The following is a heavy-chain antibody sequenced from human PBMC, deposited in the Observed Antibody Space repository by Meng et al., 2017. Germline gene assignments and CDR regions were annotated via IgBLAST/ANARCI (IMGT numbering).Heavy chain of an antibody. J-gene: IGHJ4*02. CDR3: ARFYDSSGNDY. CDR2: IYHSGST. V-gene: IGHV4-4*02. Sequence: GPGPGKPSGTLSLTCTVSGGSLSSSNWWRWVRQPPGKGLEWIGEIYHSGSTNYNPSLKSRVTISVDKSKNQFSLKLSSVTAADTAVYYCARFYDSSGNDYWGQGTLVTVSS. D-gene: IGHD3-22*01. CDR1: GGSLSSSNW.